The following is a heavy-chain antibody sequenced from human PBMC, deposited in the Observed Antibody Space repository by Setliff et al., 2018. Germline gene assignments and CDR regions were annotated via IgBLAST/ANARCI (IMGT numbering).Heavy chain of an antibody. J-gene: IGHJ5*02. D-gene: IGHD2-21*01. CDR3: ARRGERFFNWFDP. V-gene: IGHV5-51*01. Sequence: PGESLKISCKGSGYSFSNFWIDWVRQMPGKGLEWMGIIYTGDSHTRYSPSFQGQVTMSADKSINTAFLQWNNLKASDTAVYYCARRGERFFNWFDPWGQGTLVTVSS. CDR1: GYSFSNFW. CDR2: IYTGDSHT.